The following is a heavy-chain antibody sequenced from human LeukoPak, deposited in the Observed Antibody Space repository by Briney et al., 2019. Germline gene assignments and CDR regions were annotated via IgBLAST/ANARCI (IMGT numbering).Heavy chain of an antibody. V-gene: IGHV4-38-2*02. CDR2: IYYSGST. CDR3: ARVGTGSGSYSFYYYYYYMDV. D-gene: IGHD3-10*01. J-gene: IGHJ6*03. CDR1: GYSISSGYF. Sequence: SETLSLTCTVSGYSISSGYFWGWIRQPPGKGLEWIGSIYYSGSTYYNPSLKSRVTISVDTSKNQFSLKLSSVTAADTAVYYCARVGTGSGSYSFYYYYYYMDVWGKGTTVTVSS.